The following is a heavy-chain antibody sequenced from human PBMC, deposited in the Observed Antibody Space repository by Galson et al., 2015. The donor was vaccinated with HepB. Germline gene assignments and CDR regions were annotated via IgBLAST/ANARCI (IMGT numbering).Heavy chain of an antibody. J-gene: IGHJ6*02. V-gene: IGHV3-23*01. Sequence: SLRLSCAASGFTFSSYAMSWVRQAPGKGLEWVSAISGSGGSTYYADSVKGRFTISRDNSKNTLYLQMNSLRAEDTAVYYCAKLGSGWSTMDVWGQGTTVTVSS. CDR3: AKLGSGWSTMDV. CDR1: GFTFSSYA. D-gene: IGHD6-19*01. CDR2: ISGSGGST.